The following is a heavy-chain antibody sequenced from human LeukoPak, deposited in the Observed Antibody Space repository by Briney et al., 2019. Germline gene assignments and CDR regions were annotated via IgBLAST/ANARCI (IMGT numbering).Heavy chain of an antibody. D-gene: IGHD3-9*01. CDR3: ARSGALTGYLY. Sequence: SETLSLTCAVYGGSFSGYYWSWIRQPPGKGLEWIGEINHSGSTNYNPSLKSRVTISVDTSKNQFSLKLSSVTAADTAVYYRARSGALTGYLYWGQGTLVTVSS. J-gene: IGHJ4*02. CDR2: INHSGST. V-gene: IGHV4-34*01. CDR1: GGSFSGYY.